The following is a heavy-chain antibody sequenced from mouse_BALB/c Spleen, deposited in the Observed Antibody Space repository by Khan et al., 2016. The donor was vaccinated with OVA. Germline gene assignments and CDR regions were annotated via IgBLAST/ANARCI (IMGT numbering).Heavy chain of an antibody. Sequence: VQLQQSGAELVRPGALVKLSCKASGFNFTDYYMHWVKQRPEQGLVWIGRIDTENGDTIYDQKFQGKATITSDTSSNTAYLELSSLTSEDSAVYYCARDGYSPWFAYWGQGTLVTVSA. V-gene: IGHV14-1*02. J-gene: IGHJ3*01. CDR3: ARDGYSPWFAY. D-gene: IGHD2-3*01. CDR1: GFNFTDYY. CDR2: IDTENGDT.